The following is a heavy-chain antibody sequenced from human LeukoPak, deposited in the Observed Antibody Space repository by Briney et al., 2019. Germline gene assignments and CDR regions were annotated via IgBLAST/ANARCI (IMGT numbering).Heavy chain of an antibody. CDR2: IYYSGST. V-gene: IGHV4-59*06. D-gene: IGHD4-17*01. CDR1: GGSISSYY. CDR3: ARVSATTVTYGAFDI. Sequence: SETLSLTCTVSGGSISSYYWSWIRQHPGKGLEWIGYIYYSGSTYYNPSLKSRVTISVDTSKNQFSLKLSSVTAADTAVYYCARVSATTVTYGAFDIWGQGTMVTVSS. J-gene: IGHJ3*02.